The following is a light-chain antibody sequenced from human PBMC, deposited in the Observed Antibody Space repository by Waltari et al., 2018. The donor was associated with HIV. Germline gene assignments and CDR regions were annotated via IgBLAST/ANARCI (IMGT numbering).Light chain of an antibody. CDR3: QQYGSSHGA. CDR2: GAS. J-gene: IGKJ4*01. Sequence: EIVLTQSPGTLSLSPGERATLSCRASQSVTSSYLAWYQQKPGQAPRLLIYGASSRATGIPDRFSGSGSGTDFTLTISRLEPEDFAVYYCQQYGSSHGAFGGGTKVEIK. V-gene: IGKV3-20*01. CDR1: QSVTSSY.